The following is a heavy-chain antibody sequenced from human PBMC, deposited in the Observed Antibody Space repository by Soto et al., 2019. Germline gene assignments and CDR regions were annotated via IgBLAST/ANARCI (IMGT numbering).Heavy chain of an antibody. CDR1: GGTFSSYT. Sequence: QVQLVQSGAEVKKPGSSVKVSCKASGGTFSSYTISWVRQAPGQGLEWMGRIIPILGIANYAQKFQGRVTITADKSTSTAYMELSSLRSEDTAVYYCARGGNYGDYVIYFDYWGQGTLVTVSS. D-gene: IGHD4-17*01. J-gene: IGHJ4*02. V-gene: IGHV1-69*02. CDR3: ARGGNYGDYVIYFDY. CDR2: IIPILGIA.